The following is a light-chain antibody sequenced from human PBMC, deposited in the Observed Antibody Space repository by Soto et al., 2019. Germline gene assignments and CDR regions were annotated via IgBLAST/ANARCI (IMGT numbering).Light chain of an antibody. J-gene: IGKJ1*01. Sequence: EIVLTQSPGTLSLSPGERATLSCRVSQSVSSTYLAWYLQKPGQAPRLLIYGASSRATGIPDRFSGSGSGTDFTLTISRLEPEDFAVYYCQQYSSSPWTFGQGTKVEIK. CDR1: QSVSSTY. V-gene: IGKV3-20*01. CDR3: QQYSSSPWT. CDR2: GAS.